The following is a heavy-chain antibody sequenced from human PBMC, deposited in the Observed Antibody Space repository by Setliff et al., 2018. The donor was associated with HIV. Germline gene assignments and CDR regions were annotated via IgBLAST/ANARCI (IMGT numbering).Heavy chain of an antibody. CDR3: ANSQDWSGYYALDY. J-gene: IGHJ4*02. Sequence: GASVKVSCKASGYTFTSYGISWVRQAPGQGLEWMGWISAYSGNTNYAQKLQGRVTMTTDTSTSTAYMELRSLRSDDTAVYYCANSQDWSGYYALDYWGQGTLVTVSS. CDR1: GYTFTSYG. CDR2: ISAYSGNT. D-gene: IGHD3-3*01. V-gene: IGHV1-18*01.